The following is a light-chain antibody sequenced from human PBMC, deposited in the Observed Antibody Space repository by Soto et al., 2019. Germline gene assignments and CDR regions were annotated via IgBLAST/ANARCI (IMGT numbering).Light chain of an antibody. V-gene: IGKV3-15*01. CDR3: HQYNNWPPWT. J-gene: IGKJ1*01. CDR2: GAS. Sequence: EIVMTQSPVTLSVSPGERATLSCRASQSVTNSYLAWYQQKPGQAPRLLIFGASTRAAGIPARFSGSGSGTEFTLTISSLQSEDFAVYYCHQYNNWPPWTFGPGTKVEIK. CDR1: QSVTNSY.